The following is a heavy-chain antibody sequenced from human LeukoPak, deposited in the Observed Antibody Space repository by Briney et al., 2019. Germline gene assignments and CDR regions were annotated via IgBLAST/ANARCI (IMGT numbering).Heavy chain of an antibody. CDR2: IHYSGST. CDR3: ARTTEGYCSGGSCYYYYYYMDV. Sequence: SETLSLTCTVSGGTISNYYWSWIRQPPGKGLEWIGYIHYSGSTSYNASLKRRVTISVDAYKKQLSLKQRFVPPADTAVYYCARTTEGYCSGGSCYYYYYYMDVWGKGTTVTVSS. CDR1: GGTISNYY. V-gene: IGHV4-59*01. J-gene: IGHJ6*03. D-gene: IGHD2-15*01.